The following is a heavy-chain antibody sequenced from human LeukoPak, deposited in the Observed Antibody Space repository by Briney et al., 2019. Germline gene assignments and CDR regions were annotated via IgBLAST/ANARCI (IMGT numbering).Heavy chain of an antibody. V-gene: IGHV1-18*01. CDR2: ISGSSSNT. Sequence: ASVKVSCKAYGYTFMSHGISWLRQAPGPGMERMGWISGSSSNTNYAQRLESRVTMTTDTSTTTAYMELRSLRSDDTAVYYCARVGSGDIYGYGDSWGQGTLVTVSS. CDR3: ARVGSGDIYGYGDS. CDR1: GYTFMSHG. J-gene: IGHJ4*02. D-gene: IGHD5-18*01.